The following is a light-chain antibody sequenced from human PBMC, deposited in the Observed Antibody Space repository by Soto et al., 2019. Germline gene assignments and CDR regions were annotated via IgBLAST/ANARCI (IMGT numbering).Light chain of an antibody. CDR1: QSVTTNY. Sequence: EIVLTQSPGTLSLSPGQRATLSCRASQSVTTNYLAWYQQKPGQAPRLLIYGASFRAAGIPYRFSGSGSGTDFTLSINTLEPGDFAVYFCQQYDSSPFTFGPGTTVDI. CDR3: QQYDSSPFT. J-gene: IGKJ3*01. V-gene: IGKV3-20*01. CDR2: GAS.